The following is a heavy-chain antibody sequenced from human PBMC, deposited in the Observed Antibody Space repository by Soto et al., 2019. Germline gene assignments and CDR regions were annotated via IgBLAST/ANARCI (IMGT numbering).Heavy chain of an antibody. CDR3: ARDERLWFGELLSDY. CDR1: GFTFSSYA. CDR2: ISYDGSNK. D-gene: IGHD3-10*01. V-gene: IGHV3-30-3*01. J-gene: IGHJ4*02. Sequence: GGSLRLSCAASGFTFSSYAMHWVRQAPGKGLEWVAVISYDGSNKYYADSVKGRFTISRDNSKNTLYLQMNSLRAEDTAVYYCARDERLWFGELLSDYWGQGTLVTVSS.